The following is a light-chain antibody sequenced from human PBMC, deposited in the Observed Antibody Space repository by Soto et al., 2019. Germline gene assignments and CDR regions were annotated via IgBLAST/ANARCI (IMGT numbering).Light chain of an antibody. Sequence: QAVVTQPPSVSGSPGQSVTISCTGTSSDVGGYNRVSWYQQPPGTAPKLLIYEVSNRPSGVPDRFSGSKSGNTASLTISGLQAEDEADYYCSSYTSSSTYVFGSGTKVTVL. V-gene: IGLV2-18*02. CDR3: SSYTSSSTYV. J-gene: IGLJ1*01. CDR1: SSDVGGYNR. CDR2: EVS.